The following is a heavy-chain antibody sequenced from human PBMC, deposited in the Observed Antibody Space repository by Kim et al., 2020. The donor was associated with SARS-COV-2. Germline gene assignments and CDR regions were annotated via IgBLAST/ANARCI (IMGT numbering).Heavy chain of an antibody. CDR3: ARHSGLWFGELPIDY. V-gene: IGHV5-51*01. D-gene: IGHD3-10*01. CDR1: GYSFTSYW. CDR2: IYPGDSDT. Sequence: GESLKISCKGSGYSFTSYWIGWVRQMPGKGLEWMGIIYPGDSDTRYSPSFQGQVTISADKSISTAYLQWSSLKASDTAMYYCARHSGLWFGELPIDYWGQGTLVTVSS. J-gene: IGHJ4*02.